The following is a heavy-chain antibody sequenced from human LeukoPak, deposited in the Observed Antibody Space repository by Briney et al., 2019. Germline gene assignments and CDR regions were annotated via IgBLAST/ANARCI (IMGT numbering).Heavy chain of an antibody. CDR1: GYTFTSYD. Sequence: ASVKVSCKASGYTFTSYDINWVRQATGQGLEWTGWMNPNSGNTGYAQKFQGRVTMTRNTSISTAYMELSSLRSEDTAVYYCARWSGYCSGGSCYASDYWGQGTLVTVSS. CDR3: ARWSGYCSGGSCYASDY. D-gene: IGHD2-15*01. CDR2: MNPNSGNT. V-gene: IGHV1-8*01. J-gene: IGHJ4*02.